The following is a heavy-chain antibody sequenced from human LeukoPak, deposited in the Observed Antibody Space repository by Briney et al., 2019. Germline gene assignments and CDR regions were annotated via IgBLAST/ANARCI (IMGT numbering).Heavy chain of an antibody. CDR2: IYYSGNT. CDR3: ARHGDSNPFDY. D-gene: IGHD4-11*01. V-gene: IGHV4-39*01. J-gene: IGHJ4*02. Sequence: SETLSLTCTVSGDSGKSSSYYWGWIRQSPGKGLEWIGRIYYSGNTYYNPSLKSRVTISVDTSKNQFSLKLSSVTAADTAVYYCARHGDSNPFDYWGQGTLVTVSS. CDR1: GDSGKSSSYY.